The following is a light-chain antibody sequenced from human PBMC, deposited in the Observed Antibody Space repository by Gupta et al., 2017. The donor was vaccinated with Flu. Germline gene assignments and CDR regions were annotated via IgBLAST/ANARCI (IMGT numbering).Light chain of an antibody. CDR1: ALPKQY. J-gene: IGLJ3*02. V-gene: IGLV3-25*03. CDR2: KDS. CDR3: QSADSSGTTWV. Sequence: GDALPKQYAYWYQQKPGQAPVMVIYKDSERPSGIPERFSGSSSGTRVTLTISGVQAEDEADYYCQSADSSGTTWVFGGGTKLTVL.